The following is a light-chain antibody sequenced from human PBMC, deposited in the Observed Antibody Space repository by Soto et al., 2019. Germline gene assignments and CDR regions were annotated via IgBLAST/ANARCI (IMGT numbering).Light chain of an antibody. CDR3: QSYDNSLSGSEV. V-gene: IGLV1-40*01. J-gene: IGLJ2*01. Sequence: QAVVTQPPSVSGAPGQRVTISCTGSSSNIGAGYDVHWYQHLPGTAPKLLIYGNTNRPSGVPDRFSGSKSGTSASLAITGLQAEDEADYYCQSYDNSLSGSEVFGGGTKLTVL. CDR1: SSNIGAGYD. CDR2: GNT.